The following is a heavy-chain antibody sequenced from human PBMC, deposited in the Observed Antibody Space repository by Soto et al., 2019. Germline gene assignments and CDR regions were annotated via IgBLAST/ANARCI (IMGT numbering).Heavy chain of an antibody. CDR2: IYYSGST. J-gene: IGHJ3*02. CDR3: ARRYGVAFDI. D-gene: IGHD3-10*01. V-gene: IGHV4-59*08. Sequence: QVQLQESGPGLVKPSETLSLTCTVSGGFISSYYWSWIRQPPGKGLEWIGYIYYSGSTNYNPSLKSRVTISVDTSKNQFSLKLSSVTAADTAVYYCARRYGVAFDIWGQGTMVTVSS. CDR1: GGFISSYY.